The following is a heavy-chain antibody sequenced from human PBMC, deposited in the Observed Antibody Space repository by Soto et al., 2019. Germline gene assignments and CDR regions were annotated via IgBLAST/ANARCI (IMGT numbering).Heavy chain of an antibody. D-gene: IGHD6-19*01. CDR3: ARGKQLLVSYYYYGMDV. CDR1: GYTFTSYG. V-gene: IGHV1-18*01. Sequence: QVQLVQSGAEVKKPGASVKVSCKASGYTFTSYGISWVRQAPGQGLEWMGWISAYNGNTNYAQKLQGRVTMTTDTPTSTAYMELRSLRSDDTAVYYCARGKQLLVSYYYYGMDVWGQGTTVTVSS. J-gene: IGHJ6*02. CDR2: ISAYNGNT.